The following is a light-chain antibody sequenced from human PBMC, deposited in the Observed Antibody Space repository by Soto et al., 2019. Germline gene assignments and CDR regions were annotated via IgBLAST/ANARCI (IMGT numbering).Light chain of an antibody. CDR3: QHYGSSLVGT. Sequence: EIVLTQSPGTLSLSPGERATLSCRASQSIRSSYLAWYQQKPGQTPRLLIYGAYSRATGIPDRFSDSGSGTDFTLNISRLKPEDFAVYYCQHYGSSLVGTFGQGTRLEIK. V-gene: IGKV3-20*01. CDR1: QSIRSSY. CDR2: GAY. J-gene: IGKJ2*02.